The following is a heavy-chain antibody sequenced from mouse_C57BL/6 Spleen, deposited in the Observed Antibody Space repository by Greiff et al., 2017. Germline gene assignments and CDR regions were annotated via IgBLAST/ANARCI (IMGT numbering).Heavy chain of an antibody. CDR2: IWSGGST. CDR3: ARNWGYGVGYFDV. CDR1: GFSLTSYG. J-gene: IGHJ1*03. D-gene: IGHD1-1*01. Sequence: QVQLQQSGPGLVQPSQSLSITCTVSGFSLTSYGVHWVRQSPGKGLEWLGVIWSGGSTDYNAAFISRLSISKDNSTSHVFFKMDSLQADDTAIYYCARNWGYGVGYFDVWGTGTTVTVSS. V-gene: IGHV2-2*01.